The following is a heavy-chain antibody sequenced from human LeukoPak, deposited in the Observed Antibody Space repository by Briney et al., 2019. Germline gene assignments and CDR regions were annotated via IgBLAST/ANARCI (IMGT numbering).Heavy chain of an antibody. V-gene: IGHV3-48*03. D-gene: IGHD6-19*01. CDR1: GFTFSTYE. Sequence: GGSLRLSCAASGFTFSTYEMNWVRQAPGKGLEWISYISSSGTTIYYADSVKGRFTIFRDNAKNSLYLQMNSLRAEDTAVYYCARGRASSGWYHWGQGTLVTVSS. CDR2: ISSSGTTI. CDR3: ARGRASSGWYH. J-gene: IGHJ5*02.